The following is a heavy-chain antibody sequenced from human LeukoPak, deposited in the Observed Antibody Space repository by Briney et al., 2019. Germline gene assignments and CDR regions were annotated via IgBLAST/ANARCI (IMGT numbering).Heavy chain of an antibody. CDR3: ARGYCSGGSCYSYYYYNYMDV. CDR2: IYSGGST. CDR1: GFTVSSNY. J-gene: IGHJ6*03. V-gene: IGHV3-53*01. Sequence: PGGSLRLSCAASGFTVSSNYVSWVRQAPGKGLEWVSVIYSGGSTYYADSVKGRFTISRDNSKNTLYLQMNSLRAEDTAVYYCARGYCSGGSCYSYYYYNYMDVWGKGTTVTVSS. D-gene: IGHD2-15*01.